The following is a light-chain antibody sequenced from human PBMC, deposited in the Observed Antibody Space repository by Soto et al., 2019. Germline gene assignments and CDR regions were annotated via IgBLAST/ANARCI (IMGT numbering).Light chain of an antibody. J-gene: IGLJ1*01. CDR1: SSDVGGYNY. V-gene: IGLV2-14*01. CDR3: SSYTTISTYV. Sequence: SSLTQPSPLSGSPGQSITLSCPGTSSDVGGYNYVSWYQQHPGKAPKLMIYDVRNRPSGVSNRFSGSKSVNTASLTISGLQAEDEADYYCSSYTTISTYVFGTGTKVTVL. CDR2: DVR.